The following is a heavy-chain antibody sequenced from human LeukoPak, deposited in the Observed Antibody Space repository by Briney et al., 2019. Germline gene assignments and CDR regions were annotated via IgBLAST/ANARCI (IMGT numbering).Heavy chain of an antibody. V-gene: IGHV3-30*18. CDR3: AKDFEGGFDY. Sequence: GTSLRLSCAASGFTFSSYGMHWVRQAPGKGLEWVAVISYDGSNKYYADSVKGRFTISRDNSKNTLYLQMNSLRAEDTAVYYCAKDFEGGFDYWGQGTLVTVSS. D-gene: IGHD3-9*01. CDR2: ISYDGSNK. J-gene: IGHJ4*02. CDR1: GFTFSSYG.